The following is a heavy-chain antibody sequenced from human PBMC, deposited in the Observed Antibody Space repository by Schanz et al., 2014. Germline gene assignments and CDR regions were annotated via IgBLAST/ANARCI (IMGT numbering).Heavy chain of an antibody. CDR2: IIPILDKT. CDR3: AKVDRTRYYAMDV. CDR1: GGTFSSST. Sequence: QVQLVQSGAEVKKPGSSVKVSCKASGGTFSSSTLTWVRQAPGQGREWMGRIIPILDKTNYAQKFQGRVTMTADKSTSTVYMEVSGLRSEDTAVYYCAKVDRTRYYAMDVWGRGTTVTVSS. J-gene: IGHJ6*02. D-gene: IGHD3-9*01. V-gene: IGHV1-69*08.